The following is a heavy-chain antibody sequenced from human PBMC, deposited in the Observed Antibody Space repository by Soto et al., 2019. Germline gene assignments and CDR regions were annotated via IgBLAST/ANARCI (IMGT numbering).Heavy chain of an antibody. D-gene: IGHD6-19*01. CDR3: ARDGIAVAGMRAFDI. CDR1: GGSISSYY. V-gene: IGHV4-59*01. Sequence: ASETLSLTCSVAGGSISSYYWSWIRQPPGKGLEWIGYIYYSGSTNYNPSLKSRVTISVDTSKNQFSLKLSSVTAADTAVYYCARDGIAVAGMRAFDISGQGTMVSVSS. CDR2: IYYSGST. J-gene: IGHJ3*02.